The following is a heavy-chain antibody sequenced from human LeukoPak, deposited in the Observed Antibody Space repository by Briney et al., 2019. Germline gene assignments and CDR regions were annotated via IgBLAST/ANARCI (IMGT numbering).Heavy chain of an antibody. CDR2: IYTSGST. CDR1: GGSISSYY. D-gene: IGHD6-19*01. J-gene: IGHJ6*03. V-gene: IGHV4-4*07. Sequence: SETLSLTCTVSGGSISSYYWSWIRQPAGKGLEWIGRIYTSGSTNYNPSLKSRVTMSVDTSKNQFSLKLSSVTAADTAVYYCARDRWLAYYYYYMDVWGKGTTVTISS. CDR3: ARDRWLAYYYYYMDV.